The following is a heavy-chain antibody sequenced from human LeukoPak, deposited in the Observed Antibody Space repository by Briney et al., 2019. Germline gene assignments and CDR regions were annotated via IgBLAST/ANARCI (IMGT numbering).Heavy chain of an antibody. V-gene: IGHV4-39*01. Sequence: PSETLSLTCTVSGASISGSGYYWGWIRQPPGKGLEWIGNIYSSGSTYYNASLQSRVTISINTSKNQFSLRLSSVTAADTAVYYCARHKRYYDYVWGSYRYGYFDYWGQGTLVTVSS. CDR3: ARHKRYYDYVWGSYRYGYFDY. CDR1: GASISGSGYY. CDR2: IYSSGST. J-gene: IGHJ4*02. D-gene: IGHD3-16*02.